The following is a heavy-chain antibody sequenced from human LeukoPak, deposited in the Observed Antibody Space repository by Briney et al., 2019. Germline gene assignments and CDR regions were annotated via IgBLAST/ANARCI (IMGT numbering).Heavy chain of an antibody. CDR2: FDPEDGET. D-gene: IGHD2-15*01. V-gene: IGHV1-24*01. Sequence: GASVKVSCKVSGYTLTELSMHWVRQAPGKGLEWMGGFDPEDGETIYAQKFQGRVTMTEDTSTDTAYMELSSLRSEDTAVYYCATDPTSFSCGGRSLSGWYWFGPLGQGTLVTVSS. CDR1: GYTLTELS. J-gene: IGHJ5*02. CDR3: ATDPTSFSCGGRSLSGWYWFGP.